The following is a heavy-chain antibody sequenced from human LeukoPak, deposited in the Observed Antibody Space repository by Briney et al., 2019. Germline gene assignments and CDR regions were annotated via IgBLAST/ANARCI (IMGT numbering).Heavy chain of an antibody. Sequence: GGSLRLSCAASGFSFSSYGMHWVRKAPGKGLEWVAVISYDGSNKYYADSVKGRFTISRDNSKNTLYLQMNSLRAEDTAVYYCAKGYCSSTSCYRIDYWGQGTLVTVSS. J-gene: IGHJ4*02. D-gene: IGHD2-2*01. CDR1: GFSFSSYG. CDR2: ISYDGSNK. CDR3: AKGYCSSTSCYRIDY. V-gene: IGHV3-30*18.